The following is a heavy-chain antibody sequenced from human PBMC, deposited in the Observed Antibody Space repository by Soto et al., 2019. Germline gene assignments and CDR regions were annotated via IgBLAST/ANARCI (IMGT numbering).Heavy chain of an antibody. Sequence: SQTLSLTCAISGDSGSSNSAASNWIRKSPSRGLEWLGRTYYRSKWYNDYAVSVKSRITINPDTSKNQFSLQLNSVTPEDTAVYYCARGVSPSSSHFGYWGQGTLVTVSS. J-gene: IGHJ4*02. CDR2: TYYRSKWYN. D-gene: IGHD6-6*01. CDR3: ARGVSPSSSHFGY. V-gene: IGHV6-1*01. CDR1: GDSGSSNSAA.